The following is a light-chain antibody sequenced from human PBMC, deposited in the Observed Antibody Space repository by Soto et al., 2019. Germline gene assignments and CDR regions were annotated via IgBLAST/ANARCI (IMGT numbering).Light chain of an antibody. CDR3: AAWDDSLNAFV. J-gene: IGLJ1*01. V-gene: IGLV1-44*01. CDR2: DND. Sequence: QSVLTQPPSASGTPGQRVTISCSGSSSNIGGNTVNWYQQLPGTAPKLLIYDNDQRPSGVPDRFSGSKSGTSASLAISGLQSEDEADYYCAAWDDSLNAFVFGTGTKLTVL. CDR1: SSNIGGNT.